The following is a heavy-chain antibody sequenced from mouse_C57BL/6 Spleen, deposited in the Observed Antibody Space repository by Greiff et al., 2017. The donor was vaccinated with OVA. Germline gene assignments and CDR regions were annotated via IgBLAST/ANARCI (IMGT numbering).Heavy chain of an antibody. CDR3: ARDRGGNYPYYAMDY. V-gene: IGHV5-4*01. J-gene: IGHJ4*01. CDR1: GFTFSSYA. CDR2: ISDGGSYT. D-gene: IGHD2-1*01. Sequence: EVHLVESGGGLMKPGGSLKLSCAASGFTFSSYAMSWVRQTPEKRLEWVATISDGGSYTYYPDNVKGRFTISRDNAKNNLYLQMSHLKSEDTAMYYCARDRGGNYPYYAMDYWGQGTSVTVSS.